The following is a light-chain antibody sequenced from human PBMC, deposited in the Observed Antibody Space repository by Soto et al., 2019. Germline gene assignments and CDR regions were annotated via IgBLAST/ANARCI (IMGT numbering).Light chain of an antibody. CDR2: STD. CDR3: VLYMGSDIPPV. V-gene: IGLV8-61*01. J-gene: IGLJ3*02. Sequence: QTVVTQEPSFSVSPGGTVTLTCGLSSGSVSTNYYPSWYQQTPGQSPRTLIYSTDIRSSGVPDRFSGSILGNKAALTITGAQADDESGYFCVLYMGSDIPPVFGGGTKLTVL. CDR1: SGSVSTNYY.